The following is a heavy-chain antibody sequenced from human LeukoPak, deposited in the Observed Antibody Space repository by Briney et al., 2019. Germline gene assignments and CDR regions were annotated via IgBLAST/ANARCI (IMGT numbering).Heavy chain of an antibody. D-gene: IGHD2-2*01. Sequence: PGESLKISCKGSGYSFTSYWIGWVRQMPGKGLEWMGIIYPGDSDTRYSPSFQGQVTISADKSISTAYLQWSSLKASDTAMYYCARRMGYCSSTSCPYCFDYWGQGTLVTVSS. CDR1: GYSFTSYW. CDR3: ARRMGYCSSTSCPYCFDY. CDR2: IYPGDSDT. J-gene: IGHJ4*02. V-gene: IGHV5-51*01.